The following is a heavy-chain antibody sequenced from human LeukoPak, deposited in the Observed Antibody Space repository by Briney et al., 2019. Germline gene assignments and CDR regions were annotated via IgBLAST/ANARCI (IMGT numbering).Heavy chain of an antibody. J-gene: IGHJ4*02. CDR1: GYTFTSYY. V-gene: IGHV1-46*01. Sequence: ASVRVSCKASGYTFTSYYMHWVRQAPGQGLEWMGIINPSGGSTSYAQKFQGRGTMTRDTSTSTVYMELSSLRSEDTAVYYCAREGCSSTSCYTHPSEFDYWGQGTLVTVSS. D-gene: IGHD2-2*02. CDR2: INPSGGST. CDR3: AREGCSSTSCYTHPSEFDY.